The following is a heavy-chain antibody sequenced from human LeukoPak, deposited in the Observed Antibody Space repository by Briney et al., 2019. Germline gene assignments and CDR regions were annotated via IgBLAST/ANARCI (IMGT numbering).Heavy chain of an antibody. Sequence: GGSLRLSCAASGFTFSSYSMNWVRQAPGKGLEGVSSISSSSSYIYYADSVKGRFTISRDNAKNSLYLQMNSLRAEDTAVYYCARIWFGELRVGMDVWGKGTTVTVSS. J-gene: IGHJ6*04. CDR1: GFTFSSYS. CDR2: ISSSSSYI. D-gene: IGHD3-10*01. CDR3: ARIWFGELRVGMDV. V-gene: IGHV3-21*01.